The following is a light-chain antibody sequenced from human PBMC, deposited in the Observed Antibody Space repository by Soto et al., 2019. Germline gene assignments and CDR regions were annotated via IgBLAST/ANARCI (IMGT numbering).Light chain of an antibody. CDR2: GAS. CDR3: QHYNNPALA. J-gene: IGKJ1*01. CDR1: QSVSSN. Sequence: EIVMTQSPATLSVSPGERATLSCRASQSVSSNLAWYQQKPGQAPRLLIYGASTRATGIPARFSGSGSGTEFTLTISTLQSEDFAVYYCQHYNNPALAFGQGTKVDI. V-gene: IGKV3-15*01.